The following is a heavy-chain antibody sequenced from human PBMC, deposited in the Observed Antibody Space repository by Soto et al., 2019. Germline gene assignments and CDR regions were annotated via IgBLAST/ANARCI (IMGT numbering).Heavy chain of an antibody. D-gene: IGHD2-15*01. J-gene: IGHJ4*02. Sequence: QITLKESGPTLVKPTQTLTLTCTFSGFSLSTSGVGVGWIRQPPGKALEWLADIYWDDDKRYSPSLKSRLTITKNIPKNQVVHTMTKMDPVDTATYYCAQRRSGFCSGGSCSPFAFWGKGTLAPVSS. CDR1: GFSLSTSGVG. CDR3: AQRRSGFCSGGSCSPFAF. CDR2: IYWDDDK. V-gene: IGHV2-5*02.